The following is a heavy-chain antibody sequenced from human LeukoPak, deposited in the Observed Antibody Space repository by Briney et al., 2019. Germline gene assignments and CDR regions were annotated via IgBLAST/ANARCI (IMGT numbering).Heavy chain of an antibody. CDR2: ISGSGGST. J-gene: IGHJ4*02. CDR1: GFTFSSYA. D-gene: IGHD3-3*01. Sequence: GGSLRLSCAASGFTFSSYAMSWVRQAPGKGLEWVSAISGSGGSTYYADSVKGRFTISRDNSKNTLYLQMNSLRAEDTAVYYCAKDLEVEGTYYDFWSGYYTGGCFDYWGQGTLVTVSS. V-gene: IGHV3-23*01. CDR3: AKDLEVEGTYYDFWSGYYTGGCFDY.